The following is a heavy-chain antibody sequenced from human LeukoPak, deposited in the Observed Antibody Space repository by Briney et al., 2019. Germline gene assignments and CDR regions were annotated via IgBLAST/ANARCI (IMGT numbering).Heavy chain of an antibody. CDR2: ISNDGTDK. CDR1: GFTFSSYA. Sequence: GGPLRLSCAASGFTFSSYAMHWVRQAPGKGLEWVAVISNDGTDKHHADSVKGRFTVSRDNSNHTVYLEMDRLRVEDTAIYYCVREGTYFFASGSFQGYYFDNWGQGTLVTVSS. V-gene: IGHV3-30*04. J-gene: IGHJ4*02. CDR3: VREGTYFFASGSFQGYYFDN. D-gene: IGHD3-10*01.